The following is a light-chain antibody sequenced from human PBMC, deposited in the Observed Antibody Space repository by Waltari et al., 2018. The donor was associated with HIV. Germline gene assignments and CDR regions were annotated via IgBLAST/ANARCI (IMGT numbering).Light chain of an antibody. J-gene: IGLJ3*02. CDR1: TSDIGEYNY. CDR3: SSYTSKYTWV. CDR2: EVS. Sequence: QSALTQPASVSGSPGQSVTIPCTGTTSDIGEYNYVSWYQHHPAEAPKLIIYEVSNRPSGVSTRFSGSKSGNSASLTVSGLQPEDEADYYCSSYTSKYTWVFGGGTKLTVL. V-gene: IGLV2-14*01.